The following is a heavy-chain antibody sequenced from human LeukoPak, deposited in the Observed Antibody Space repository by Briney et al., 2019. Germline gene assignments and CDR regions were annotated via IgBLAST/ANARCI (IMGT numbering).Heavy chain of an antibody. Sequence: GGSLRLSRAASGFTFSNYNMNWVRQAPGKGLEWVSSISSSNNYIYYADSVKGRFTISRDNAKNSLYLQMNSLRAEDTAVYYCARRSPICYGHHWGRGTPVSVFS. CDR2: ISSSNNYI. CDR1: GFTFSNYN. D-gene: IGHD2-8*01. J-gene: IGHJ5*02. V-gene: IGHV3-21*01. CDR3: ARRSPICYGHH.